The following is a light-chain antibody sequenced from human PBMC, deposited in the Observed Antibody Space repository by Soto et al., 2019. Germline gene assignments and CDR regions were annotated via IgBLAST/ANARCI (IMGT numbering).Light chain of an antibody. Sequence: IQTTQSPSSMSASVGDRVTITCRASQDIGNDLGWYQQKPGKAPRLLISTASTLESGVPARFSGSGSGTHFILTISSLQPEDFATYFCLQDYNYPRTFGQGTQVEI. CDR2: TAS. CDR1: QDIGND. CDR3: LQDYNYPRT. J-gene: IGKJ1*01. V-gene: IGKV1-6*01.